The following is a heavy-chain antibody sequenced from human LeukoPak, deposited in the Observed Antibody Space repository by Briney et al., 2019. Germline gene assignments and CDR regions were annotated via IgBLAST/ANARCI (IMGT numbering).Heavy chain of an antibody. CDR2: IKQDGSEK. Sequence: QAGGSLRLSCAASGFTFTTYWMSWVRQAPGKGLEWVANIKQDGSEKYYVDSVKGRFTISRDNARNSLYLQMNSLRAEDTAVYYCTRDRGHNYGYNFDYWGQGTLVTVSS. J-gene: IGHJ4*02. CDR3: TRDRGHNYGYNFDY. D-gene: IGHD5-18*01. V-gene: IGHV3-7*03. CDR1: GFTFTTYW.